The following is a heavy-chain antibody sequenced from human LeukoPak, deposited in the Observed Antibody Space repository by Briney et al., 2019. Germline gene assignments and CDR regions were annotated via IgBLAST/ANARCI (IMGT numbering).Heavy chain of an antibody. V-gene: IGHV1-46*01. CDR3: ARDGASDGMDV. Sequence: SETVSSTASGYTRTNYYMNWVRQAPGQGREWMGITNASGVSTRTAHNFQDGAAMTRDTSTSTVYMELSSLTSEDTAVYYCARDGASDGMDVWGQGTTVTVSS. D-gene: IGHD3-10*01. CDR2: TNASGVST. CDR1: GYTRTNYY. J-gene: IGHJ6*02.